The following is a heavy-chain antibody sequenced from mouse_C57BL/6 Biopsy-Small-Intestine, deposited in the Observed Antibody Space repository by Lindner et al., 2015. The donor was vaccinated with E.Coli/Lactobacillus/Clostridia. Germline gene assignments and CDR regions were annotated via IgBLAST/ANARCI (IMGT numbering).Heavy chain of an antibody. CDR2: IIPHNDDT. CDR1: GYSFTSYV. Sequence: VQLQESGPELVKPGTSVKMSCKTSGYSFTSYVIQWVRQMPGQGLEWIGYIIPHNDDTKYNEKFKGKATLTSDKSSSTAYMELSSLTSEDSAVYYCTREAYYYDGSSPFSFWGQGTLVTVSA. V-gene: IGHV1-14*01. CDR3: TREAYYYDGSSPFSF. D-gene: IGHD1-1*01. J-gene: IGHJ3*01.